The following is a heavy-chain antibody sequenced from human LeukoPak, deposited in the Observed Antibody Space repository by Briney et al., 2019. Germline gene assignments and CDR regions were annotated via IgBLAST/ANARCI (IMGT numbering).Heavy chain of an antibody. CDR1: GYTFTGNY. CDR3: VKLQYDFWSAFEI. V-gene: IGHV1-2*02. CDR2: INPRSGGT. D-gene: IGHD3-3*01. Sequence: ASVKVSCEASGYTFTGNYIQWVRQAPGQGLEWMGWINPRSGGTNYAQKFQGRVTMTRDTSITTAYMELSSLRSDDTAVYYCVKLQYDFWSAFEIWGQGTMVTVSS. J-gene: IGHJ3*02.